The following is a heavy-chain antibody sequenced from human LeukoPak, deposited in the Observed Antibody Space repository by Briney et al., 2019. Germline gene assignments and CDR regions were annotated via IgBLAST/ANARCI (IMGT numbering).Heavy chain of an antibody. D-gene: IGHD3-22*01. J-gene: IGHJ4*02. V-gene: IGHV5-51*01. CDR1: GYSFTSYW. CDR2: IYPGDSDT. CDR3: ARLGHDSGGYYTIDY. Sequence: PGESLKISCKGSGYSFTSYWIGWVRQMPGKGLEWMGIIYPGDSDTRYSPSFQGQVTISADKSISTAYLQWSSLKASDTAMYYCARLGHDSGGYYTIDYWGQGALVTVSS.